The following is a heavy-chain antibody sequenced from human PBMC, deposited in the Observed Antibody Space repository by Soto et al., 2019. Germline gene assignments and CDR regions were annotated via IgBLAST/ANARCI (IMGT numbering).Heavy chain of an antibody. CDR1: GFTLSDYT. J-gene: IGHJ4*02. D-gene: IGHD6-13*01. Sequence: EVQLVESGGGLVKPGGSLRLSCVASGFTLSDYTMNWVRQAPGKGLEWVSLISSSSSFIYYPDSVKGRFTISRDNAKNSLFLQMNSLRAEDAAVYYCARVGHTTRIVAPGTGGDHWGQGTLVTVSS. CDR2: ISSSSSFI. V-gene: IGHV3-21*01. CDR3: ARVGHTTRIVAPGTGGDH.